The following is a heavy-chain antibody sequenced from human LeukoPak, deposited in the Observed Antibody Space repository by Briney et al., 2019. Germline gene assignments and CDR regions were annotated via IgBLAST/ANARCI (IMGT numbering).Heavy chain of an antibody. J-gene: IGHJ5*02. CDR2: INPNSGGT. CDR3: ARGRRITIFGVVKGFDP. CDR1: GYTFTGYY. D-gene: IGHD3-3*01. Sequence: ASVKVSCKASGYTFTGYYMHWVRQAPGQGLEWMGRINPNSGGTNYAQKFQGRVTMTRDTSISTAYMELSRLRSDDTAVYYCARGRRITIFGVVKGFDPWGQGTLVTVSS. V-gene: IGHV1-2*06.